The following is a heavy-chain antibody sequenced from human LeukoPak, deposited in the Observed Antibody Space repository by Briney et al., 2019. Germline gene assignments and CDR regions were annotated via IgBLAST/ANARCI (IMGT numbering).Heavy chain of an antibody. CDR1: GFTLSNYA. Sequence: GGSLRLSCAASGFTLSNYAMHWVRQAPGKGLEWVAIITYDGSNKDYADVVKGRFTISRDNSKNTLYLQMNSLRAEDTAVYYCARGGSYLSAFDIWGQGTMVTVSS. CDR3: ARGGSYLSAFDI. CDR2: ITYDGSNK. J-gene: IGHJ3*02. V-gene: IGHV3-30*04. D-gene: IGHD1-26*01.